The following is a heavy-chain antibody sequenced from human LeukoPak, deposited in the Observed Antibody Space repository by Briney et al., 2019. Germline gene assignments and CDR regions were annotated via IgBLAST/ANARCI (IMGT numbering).Heavy chain of an antibody. CDR3: AKDRYYDAFDI. J-gene: IGHJ3*02. CDR2: ISAYNGNT. Sequence: ASVKVSCKGSDYTFTSYGISWVRQAPGQGLEWMGWISAYNGNTNYAQKLQGRVTMSTDTSTSTAYMELRSLRSDDTAVYYCAKDRYYDAFDIWGQGTMVTVSS. V-gene: IGHV1-18*01. CDR1: DYTFTSYG. D-gene: IGHD1-26*01.